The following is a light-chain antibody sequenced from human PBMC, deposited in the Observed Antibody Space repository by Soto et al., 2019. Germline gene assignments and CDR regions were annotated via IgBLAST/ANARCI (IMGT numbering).Light chain of an antibody. CDR2: MGS. CDR3: MQALQTPRT. Sequence: DIVMTQSPLSLAVTPGEAASISCRSSQSLLHKNGNNYFNWYLQKPGQSPQLLIYMGSNRASGVPDRFSGSGSATYFTLKISRVEAEDAGVYYCMQALQTPRTFGQWTKVEIK. V-gene: IGKV2-28*01. J-gene: IGKJ1*01. CDR1: QSLLHKNGNNY.